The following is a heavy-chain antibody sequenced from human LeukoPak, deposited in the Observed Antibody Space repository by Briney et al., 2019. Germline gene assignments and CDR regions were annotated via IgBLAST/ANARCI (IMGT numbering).Heavy chain of an antibody. Sequence: ASVKVSCKASGYTFTSYGISWVRQAPGQGLEWMGWISAYNGNTNYAQNLQGRVTMTTDTSASTAYMDLRSLRSDDTAVYYCTRDPFGFGIDYWGQGTLITVSS. CDR3: TRDPFGFGIDY. J-gene: IGHJ4*02. D-gene: IGHD3-10*01. CDR1: GYTFTSYG. CDR2: ISAYNGNT. V-gene: IGHV1-18*01.